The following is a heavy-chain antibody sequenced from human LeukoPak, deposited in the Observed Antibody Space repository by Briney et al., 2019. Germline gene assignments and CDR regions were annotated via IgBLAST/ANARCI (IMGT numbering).Heavy chain of an antibody. Sequence: ASETLSLTCAVSGGSIGSSNWWSWVRQPPGKGLEWIGEIYHSGSTYYNPSLKSRVTISLDTSKNQFSLKLSSVTAADTAVYYCARAYSTLFDYWGQGTLVTVSS. CDR1: GGSIGSSNW. V-gene: IGHV4-4*02. J-gene: IGHJ4*02. CDR2: IYHSGST. D-gene: IGHD2/OR15-2a*01. CDR3: ARAYSTLFDY.